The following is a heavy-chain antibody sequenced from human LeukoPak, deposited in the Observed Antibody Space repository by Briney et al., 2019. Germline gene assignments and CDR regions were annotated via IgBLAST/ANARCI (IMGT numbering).Heavy chain of an antibody. CDR1: GGSTSCYY. D-gene: IGHD6-13*01. CDR2: IYDSGST. J-gene: IGHJ3*01. Sequence: SETLSPTCTVAGGSTSCYYWSWIRHPPGKGLEWIGYIYDSGSTNYNPSLKSRVTTSLDTSKNQVSLELSSVTAADTAVYYCARVAAGGPGRALDVWGQGTMVTVSS. CDR3: ARVAAGGPGRALDV. V-gene: IGHV4-59*01.